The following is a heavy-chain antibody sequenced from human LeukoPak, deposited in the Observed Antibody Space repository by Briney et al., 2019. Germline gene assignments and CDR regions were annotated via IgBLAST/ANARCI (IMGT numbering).Heavy chain of an antibody. CDR2: IKEDGSEK. Sequence: GGSLRLSXAASGFTFSSYSMTWVCQPPGKGLEWVANIKEDGSEKYYVDSVTGRFTISRDNAKNLLYLQMNSLRAEDTAVYFCAREYGYYFDSWGQGTLVTVSS. CDR1: GFTFSSYS. CDR3: AREYGYYFDS. J-gene: IGHJ4*02. V-gene: IGHV3-7*01. D-gene: IGHD3-22*01.